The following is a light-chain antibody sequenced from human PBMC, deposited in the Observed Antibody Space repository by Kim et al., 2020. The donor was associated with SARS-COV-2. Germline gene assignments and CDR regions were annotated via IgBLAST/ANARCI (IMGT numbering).Light chain of an antibody. V-gene: IGLV3-21*04. CDR1: GIGSKS. Sequence: SYELTQPPSLSVAPGKTARVSCGGNGIGSKSVHWYQQRSGQAPVLVIYYDSDRPSGIPERFSGSNSGNTATLTIGRVEAGDEADYYCQVWDSSSDHRVVFGGGTQLTVL. CDR3: QVWDSSSDHRVV. CDR2: YDS. J-gene: IGLJ2*01.